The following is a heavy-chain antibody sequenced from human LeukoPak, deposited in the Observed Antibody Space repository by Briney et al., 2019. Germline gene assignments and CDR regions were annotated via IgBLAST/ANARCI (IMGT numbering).Heavy chain of an antibody. D-gene: IGHD3-10*01. Sequence: GGSLRLSCAASGFTFSSYSMDWVRQAPGKGLEWVSSISSSSSYIYYADSVKGRFTISRDNAKNSLYLQMNSLRAEDTAVYYCAREGSGNYYYMDVWGKGTTVTVSS. CDR3: AREGSGNYYYMDV. CDR2: ISSSSSYI. V-gene: IGHV3-21*01. CDR1: GFTFSSYS. J-gene: IGHJ6*03.